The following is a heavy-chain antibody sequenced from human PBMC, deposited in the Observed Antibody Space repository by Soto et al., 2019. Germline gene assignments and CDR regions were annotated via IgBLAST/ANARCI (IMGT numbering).Heavy chain of an antibody. D-gene: IGHD6-13*01. Sequence: PGGSLRLSCAASGFTFSSYAMSWVRQAPGKGLEWVSAISGSGGITYYADSGKGRFTISRDNSKNTLYLQMNSLRAEDTAVYYCAKVLGSWTPEYYYYGMDVWGQGTTVTVSS. J-gene: IGHJ6*02. V-gene: IGHV3-23*01. CDR3: AKVLGSWTPEYYYYGMDV. CDR2: ISGSGGIT. CDR1: GFTFSSYA.